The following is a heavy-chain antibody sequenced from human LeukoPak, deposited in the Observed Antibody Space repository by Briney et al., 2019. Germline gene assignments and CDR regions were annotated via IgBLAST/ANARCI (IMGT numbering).Heavy chain of an antibody. Sequence: ASVKVSCKVSGYTLTELSMHWVRQAPGKGLEWMGGFDPEDGETIYAQKFQGRVTMTEDTSTDTAYMELSSLRSEDTAVYYCATDPQPPLTGYYRYAFDIWGQGTMVTVSS. D-gene: IGHD3-9*01. J-gene: IGHJ3*02. CDR3: ATDPQPPLTGYYRYAFDI. CDR2: FDPEDGET. V-gene: IGHV1-24*01. CDR1: GYTLTELS.